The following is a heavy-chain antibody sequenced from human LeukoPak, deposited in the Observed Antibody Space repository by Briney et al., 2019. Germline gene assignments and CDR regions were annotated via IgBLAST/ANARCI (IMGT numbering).Heavy chain of an antibody. Sequence: GASVKVSCKVSGYTLTELSMHWVRQAPGKGLEWMGGFDPEDGETIYAQKFQGRVTMTEDTSTDTAYTELSSLRSEDTAVYYCARGHSESWFGNHPEAFDFWGQGTMVTVSS. CDR2: FDPEDGET. D-gene: IGHD3-10*01. J-gene: IGHJ3*01. V-gene: IGHV1-24*01. CDR1: GYTLTELS. CDR3: ARGHSESWFGNHPEAFDF.